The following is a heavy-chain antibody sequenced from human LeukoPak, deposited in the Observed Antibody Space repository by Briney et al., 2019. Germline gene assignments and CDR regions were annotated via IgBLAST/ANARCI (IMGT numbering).Heavy chain of an antibody. CDR2: ISGSGGST. Sequence: GGSLRLSCAASGFTFSSYAMSWVRQAPGKGLEWVSAISGSGGSTYHADSVKGRFTISRDNSKNTLYLQMNSLRAEDTAVYYCAKDRSGYYYYMDVWGKGTTVTVSS. CDR3: AKDRSGYYYYMDV. J-gene: IGHJ6*03. V-gene: IGHV3-23*01. D-gene: IGHD6-25*01. CDR1: GFTFSSYA.